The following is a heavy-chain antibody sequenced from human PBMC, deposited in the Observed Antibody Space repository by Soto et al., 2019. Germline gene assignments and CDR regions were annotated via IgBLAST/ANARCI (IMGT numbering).Heavy chain of an antibody. CDR1: AFTFSSYA. D-gene: IGHD3-22*01. V-gene: IGHV3-23*01. Sequence: GGSLRLSCAASAFTFSSYAMSWVRQAPGTGLERVSAISGSGGSTYYADSVKGRFTISRDNSKTTLYLQMMCLRAEDTSVYYCEKHTKPCYDSSGCDALDICVQRTMGTVS. CDR2: ISGSGGST. CDR3: EKHTKPCYDSSGCDALDI. J-gene: IGHJ3*02.